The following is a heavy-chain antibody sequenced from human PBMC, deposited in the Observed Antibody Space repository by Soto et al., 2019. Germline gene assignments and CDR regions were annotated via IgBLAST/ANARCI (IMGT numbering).Heavy chain of an antibody. J-gene: IGHJ6*02. V-gene: IGHV3-15*01. D-gene: IGHD6-13*01. CDR1: GFTCSNAC. CDR2: IKSKTDGGTT. Sequence: GGALRLSCAASGFTCSNACMSWVRQAPGKGLEWVGRIKSKTDGGTTDYAAPVKGRFTISRDDSKNTLYLQMNSLKTEDTAVYYCAGGRLDSSSWYRRNYYYYYGMDVWGQGTTVTVSS. CDR3: AGGRLDSSSWYRRNYYYYYGMDV.